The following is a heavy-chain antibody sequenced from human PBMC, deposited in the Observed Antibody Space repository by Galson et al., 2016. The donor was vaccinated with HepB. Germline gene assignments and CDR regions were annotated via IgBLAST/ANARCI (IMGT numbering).Heavy chain of an antibody. CDR1: GFTFSNFA. V-gene: IGHV3-23*01. Sequence: SLRLSCAASGFTFSNFAMSWVRQAPGKGLEWVSSVYGGGNDPTYADSGKGRFTISKDNSKNTLYLQMYNLRAEYTDNYYWAKDRGLEFHDYHFDFGGQGALVTVSS. J-gene: IGHJ4*02. CDR3: AKDRGLEFHDYHFDF. D-gene: IGHD3-16*01. CDR2: VYGGGNDP.